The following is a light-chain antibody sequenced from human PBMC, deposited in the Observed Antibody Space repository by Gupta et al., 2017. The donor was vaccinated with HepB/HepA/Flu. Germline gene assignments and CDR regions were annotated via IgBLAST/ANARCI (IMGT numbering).Light chain of an antibody. CDR1: NIRTKT. Sequence: SYVLTPPPSVSVAPGKTARISCGGNNIRTKTVHWYQQKPGQAPVLVVYDDSDRPSGIPERFSGSNSGNTATLTISRVEAGDEADYYCQVWDSSGDHPVFGGGTKLTVL. CDR3: QVWDSSGDHPV. V-gene: IGLV3-21*03. J-gene: IGLJ2*01. CDR2: DDS.